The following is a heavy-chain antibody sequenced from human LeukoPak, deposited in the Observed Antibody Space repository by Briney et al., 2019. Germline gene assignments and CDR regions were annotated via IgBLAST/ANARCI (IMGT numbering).Heavy chain of an antibody. Sequence: ASVKVSCKASGYTFTSYGISWVRQAPGQGLEWMGWISAYNDNTNYPQKFQGRVTMTTDTSTSAAYMELRSLRSDDTAVYYCASGIAVAGPFDYWGQGTLVTVSS. D-gene: IGHD6-19*01. J-gene: IGHJ4*02. CDR3: ASGIAVAGPFDY. CDR1: GYTFTSYG. CDR2: ISAYNDNT. V-gene: IGHV1-18*01.